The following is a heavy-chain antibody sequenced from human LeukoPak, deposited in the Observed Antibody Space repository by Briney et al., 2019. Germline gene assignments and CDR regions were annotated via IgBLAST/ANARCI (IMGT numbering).Heavy chain of an antibody. Sequence: ASVKVSCKASGYTFTSYDINWVRQATGQGPEWMGWMHPNSGNKGYAQKFQGRITITRRASTRTVYMELNSLRSEDTAVYCCARKSGSRRWSCFDPWGQGTLVTVSS. V-gene: IGHV1-8*01. J-gene: IGHJ5*02. CDR2: MHPNSGNK. CDR3: ARKSGSRRWSCFDP. CDR1: GYTFTSYD. D-gene: IGHD3-10*01.